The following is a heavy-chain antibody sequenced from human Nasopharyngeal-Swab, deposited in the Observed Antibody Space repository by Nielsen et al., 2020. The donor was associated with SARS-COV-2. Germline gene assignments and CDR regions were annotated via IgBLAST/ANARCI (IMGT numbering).Heavy chain of an antibody. J-gene: IGHJ5*02. CDR2: ISYDGSNK. V-gene: IGHV3-30*18. CDR3: AKGTITMVRGVIGWFDP. Sequence: GESLKISCAASGFTFSSYGMHWVRQAPGKGLEWVAVISYDGSNKYYADSVKGRFTISRDSSKNTLYLQMNSLRAEDTAVYYCAKGTITMVRGVIGWFDPWGQGTLVTVSS. D-gene: IGHD3-10*01. CDR1: GFTFSSYG.